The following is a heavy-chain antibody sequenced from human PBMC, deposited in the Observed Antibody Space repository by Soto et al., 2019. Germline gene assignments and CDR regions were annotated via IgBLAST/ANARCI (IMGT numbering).Heavy chain of an antibody. V-gene: IGHV3-23*01. CDR1: WGTSISFG. J-gene: IGHJ4*02. D-gene: IGHD3-22*01. CDR3: AKDHGTYYYDSSGYYIFDY. CDR2: ISGSGGST. Sequence: GSLRLSWTAAWGTSISFGRSWIRQAQGKGLEWVSAISGSGGSTYYADSVKGRFSISRDNSKNTLYLQMNSLRAEDTAVYYCAKDHGTYYYDSSGYYIFDYWGQGTLVTVSS.